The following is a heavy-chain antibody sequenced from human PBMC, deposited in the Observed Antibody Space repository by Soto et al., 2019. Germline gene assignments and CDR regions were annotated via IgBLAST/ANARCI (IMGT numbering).Heavy chain of an antibody. D-gene: IGHD3-10*01. CDR3: AKDPLVGGVYYYYYGMDV. J-gene: IGHJ6*02. CDR2: ISGSGGST. CDR1: GFTFSSYA. V-gene: IGHV3-23*01. Sequence: EVQLLESGGGLVQPGGSLRLSCAASGFTFSSYAMSWVRQAPGKGLEWVSAISGSGGSTYYADSVKGRFTISRDNSKNKLYLQMNSLRGEDNAVDYCAKDPLVGGVYYYYYGMDVWGQGTTVTVSS.